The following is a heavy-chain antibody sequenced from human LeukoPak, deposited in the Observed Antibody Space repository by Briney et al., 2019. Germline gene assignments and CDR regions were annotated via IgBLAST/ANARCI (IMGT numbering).Heavy chain of an antibody. V-gene: IGHV4-34*01. CDR3: ARRPSGWYGEYFDL. CDR2: INHSGST. D-gene: IGHD6-19*01. CDR1: GGSFSGYY. J-gene: IGHJ2*01. Sequence: KPSETLSLTCAVYGGSFSGYYWSWIRQPPGKGLEWIGEINHSGSTNYNPSLKSRVTISVDTSKNQFSLKLSSVTAADTAVYYCARRPSGWYGEYFDLWGRGTLVTVSS.